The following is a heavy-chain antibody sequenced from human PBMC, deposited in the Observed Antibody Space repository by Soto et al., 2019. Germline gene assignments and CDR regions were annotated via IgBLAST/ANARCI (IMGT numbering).Heavy chain of an antibody. V-gene: IGHV4-34*01. CDR2: INHSGST. CDR3: ARGQIHPIRQRFWYFDL. J-gene: IGHJ2*01. CDR1: GGSFSGCY. Sequence: SETLPITYAVYGGSFSGCYGHWIRQPPGKGLKWIGEINHSGSTNYNPSLESRVTISVDTSKNQFSLKLSSVTAADTAVYYCARGQIHPIRQRFWYFDLWGRGTLVTVS. D-gene: IGHD3-3*02.